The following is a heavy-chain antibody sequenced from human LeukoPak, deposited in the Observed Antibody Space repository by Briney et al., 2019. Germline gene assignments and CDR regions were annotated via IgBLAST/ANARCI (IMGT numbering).Heavy chain of an antibody. CDR1: GFTFSSYW. Sequence: GGSLRLSCAASGFTFSSYWMSWVRQPPGKGLEWVANIKQDGSEIYYVDSVKGRFTISRDNAKNSLYLQMNSLRAEDTAVYCCIVSATARGGVDYWGQGTLVTVSS. V-gene: IGHV3-7*01. CDR3: IVSATARGGVDY. J-gene: IGHJ4*02. D-gene: IGHD1-1*01. CDR2: IKQDGSEI.